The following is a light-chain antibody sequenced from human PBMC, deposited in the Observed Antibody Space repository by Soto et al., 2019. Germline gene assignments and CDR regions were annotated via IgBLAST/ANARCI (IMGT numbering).Light chain of an antibody. CDR2: RAS. CDR1: QRVSSSY. V-gene: IGKV3-20*01. J-gene: IGKJ1*01. Sequence: EIVLTQSPGTLSLSPGERATLSCRASQRVSSSYLAWYQQKPGQAPRLLLYRASSRATGIPDRFSGSGSGTAFTLTISRLEPEDFAVYYCQQYGSSLWTFVQGTKVEIK. CDR3: QQYGSSLWT.